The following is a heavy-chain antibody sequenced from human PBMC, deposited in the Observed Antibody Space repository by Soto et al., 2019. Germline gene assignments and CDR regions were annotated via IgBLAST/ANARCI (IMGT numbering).Heavy chain of an antibody. V-gene: IGHV4-34*01. D-gene: IGHD5-12*01. Sequence: PSETLSLTCAVYGGSFSGYYWSWIRQPPGKGLEWIGEINHSGSTNYNPSLKSRVTISVDTSKNQFSLKLSSVTAADTAVYYCARVATSTSGPFDYWCQGLLVTVSS. CDR1: GGSFSGYY. J-gene: IGHJ4*02. CDR3: ARVATSTSGPFDY. CDR2: INHSGST.